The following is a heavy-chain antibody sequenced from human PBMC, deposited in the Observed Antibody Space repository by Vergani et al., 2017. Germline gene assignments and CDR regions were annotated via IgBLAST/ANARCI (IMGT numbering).Heavy chain of an antibody. Sequence: QVQLVESGGGVVQPGRSLRLSCAASGFTFSSYGMHWVRQGPGKGLEWVAGISYDGSNKYCADTVKGRFTISRDNSKNTLYLQRNSLRAEDKAVYYCAKDGQWGIXVAGNYYYYYGMDVWGQGP. CDR2: ISYDGSNK. CDR3: AKDGQWGIXVAGNYYYYYGMDV. D-gene: IGHD6-19*01. CDR1: GFTFSSYG. J-gene: IGHJ6*02. V-gene: IGHV3-30*18.